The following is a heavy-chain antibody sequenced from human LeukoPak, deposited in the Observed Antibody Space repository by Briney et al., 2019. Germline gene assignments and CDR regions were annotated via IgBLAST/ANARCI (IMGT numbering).Heavy chain of an antibody. CDR2: ITSGSSYI. J-gene: IGHJ3*02. Sequence: GGSLRLSCAASGFTFSTYSMNWVRQAPGKGLEWVSSITSGSSYIYYADSVKGRFTISRDNAKNSLYLQMNSLRAEDTAVYYCARDGGYNWNDPGAFDIWGQGTMVTVSS. D-gene: IGHD1-1*01. V-gene: IGHV3-21*01. CDR3: ARDGGYNWNDPGAFDI. CDR1: GFTFSTYS.